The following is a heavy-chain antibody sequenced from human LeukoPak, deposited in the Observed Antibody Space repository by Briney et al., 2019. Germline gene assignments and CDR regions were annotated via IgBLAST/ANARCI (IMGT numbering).Heavy chain of an antibody. J-gene: IGHJ4*02. CDR2: INPSGGSA. CDR1: GYTFTNYY. CDR3: AGAVVAEQKGGFDY. V-gene: IGHV1-46*01. Sequence: ASVKVSCKASGYTFTNYYTHWMRQAPGQGLEWMGIINPSGGSASYAQKFQGRVTMTGDTSTSTVYMELSSLRSEDTAVYYCAGAVVAEQKGGFDYWGQGTLVTVSS. D-gene: IGHD2-15*01.